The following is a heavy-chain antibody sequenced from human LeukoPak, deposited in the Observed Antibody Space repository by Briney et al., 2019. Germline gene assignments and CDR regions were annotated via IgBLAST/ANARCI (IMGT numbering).Heavy chain of an antibody. Sequence: SETLSLTCTVSGGSISSGGYYWSWIRPHPGKGLEWIGYIYYSGNTYYNPSLKSRVTISVDTSKNQFSLKLSSVTAADTAVYYCARALSSVVWGQGTLVTVSS. CDR1: GGSISSGGYY. CDR3: ARALSSVV. J-gene: IGHJ4*02. D-gene: IGHD3-22*01. CDR2: IYYSGNT. V-gene: IGHV4-31*03.